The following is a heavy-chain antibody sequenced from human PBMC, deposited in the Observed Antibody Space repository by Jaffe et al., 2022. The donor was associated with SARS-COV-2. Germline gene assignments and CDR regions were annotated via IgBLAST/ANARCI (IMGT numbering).Heavy chain of an antibody. CDR2: ITTNTEKP. CDR3: AKHSRDLGLPDY. J-gene: IGHJ4*02. V-gene: IGHV7-4-1*02. CDR1: GYSFTTYA. Sequence: QVQLVQSGSELKMPGASVKVSCEASGYSFTTYAVNWVRQAPGQGLEWMGWITTNTEKPTYAQGFTGRFVFSLDTSVNTAYLQISSLKPEDTAIYYCAKHSRDLGLPDYWGQGTLVTVSS.